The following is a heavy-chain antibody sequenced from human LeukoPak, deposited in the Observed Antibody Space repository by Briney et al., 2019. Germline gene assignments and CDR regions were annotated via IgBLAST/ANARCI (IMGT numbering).Heavy chain of an antibody. CDR1: GFTFSSEA. CDR3: ARDPHNVAANWFDP. Sequence: PGGSLRLSCAVSGFTFSSEAMGWVRQLPGGGLEWVSTISPAGGTTYYAESMKGRFTISRDNANSSLYLQMDSLSPEDTAVYYCARDPHNVAANWFDPWGQGALVTVSS. CDR2: ISPAGGTT. V-gene: IGHV3-23*01. D-gene: IGHD6-13*01. J-gene: IGHJ5*02.